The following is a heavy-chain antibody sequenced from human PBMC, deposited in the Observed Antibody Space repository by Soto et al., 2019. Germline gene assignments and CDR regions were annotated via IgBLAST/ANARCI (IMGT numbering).Heavy chain of an antibody. CDR3: ARDPWSSSQRYSYYGMYV. Sequence: SVKASCKASGYTFTSYYMHWVRQAPGQGLEWMGWINPNSGGTNYAQKFQGWVTMTRDTSISTAYMELSRLRSDDTAVYYCARDPWSSSQRYSYYGMYVCGQATTVTVSS. D-gene: IGHD2-15*01. J-gene: IGHJ6*02. CDR2: INPNSGGT. V-gene: IGHV1-2*04. CDR1: GYTFTSYY.